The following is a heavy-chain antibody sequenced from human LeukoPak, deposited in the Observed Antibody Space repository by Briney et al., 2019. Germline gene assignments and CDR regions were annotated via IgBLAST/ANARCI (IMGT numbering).Heavy chain of an antibody. Sequence: GGSLRLSCVGSGFSFRNYAMSWVRQAPGKGLEWVSVIYSGGSTYYADSVKGRFTISRDNSKNTLYLQMNSLRAEDTAVYYCASSSPYGELDYWGQGTLVTVSS. V-gene: IGHV3-53*01. J-gene: IGHJ4*02. D-gene: IGHD4-17*01. CDR1: GFSFRNYA. CDR3: ASSSPYGELDY. CDR2: IYSGGST.